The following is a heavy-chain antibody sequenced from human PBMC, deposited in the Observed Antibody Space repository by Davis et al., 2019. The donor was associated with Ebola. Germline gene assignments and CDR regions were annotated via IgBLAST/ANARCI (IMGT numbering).Heavy chain of an antibody. V-gene: IGHV4-34*01. CDR3: ASIPRGYSYGFDY. J-gene: IGHJ4*02. CDR1: GGSFSGYY. CDR2: INHSGST. D-gene: IGHD5-18*01. Sequence: SETLSLTCAVYGGSFSGYYWSWNRQPPGKGLEWIGEINHSGSTNYNPSLKSRVTISVDTSKNQFSLKLSSVTAADTAVYYCASIPRGYSYGFDYWGQGTLVTVSS.